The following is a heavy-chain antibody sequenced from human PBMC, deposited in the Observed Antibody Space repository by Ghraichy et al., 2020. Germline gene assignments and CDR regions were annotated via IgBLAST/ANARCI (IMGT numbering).Heavy chain of an antibody. CDR2: ISYSGST. V-gene: IGHV4-59*01. J-gene: IGHJ4*02. CDR3: ASIYDYSNHYLDN. Sequence: SETLSLTCSVSGDSISNYYWSWIRQPPGKGLEWIGYISYSGSTNYNPSLKSRVTISVDKSRNQFSLKLTSVTAADTAVYYCASIYDYSNHYLDNWGQGTLVTFSS. D-gene: IGHD4-11*01. CDR1: GDSISNYY.